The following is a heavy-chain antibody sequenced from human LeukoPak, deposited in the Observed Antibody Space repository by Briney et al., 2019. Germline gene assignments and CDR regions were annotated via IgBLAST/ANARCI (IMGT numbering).Heavy chain of an antibody. J-gene: IGHJ6*04. CDR2: IYTSGST. D-gene: IGHD3-9*01. V-gene: IGHV4-4*08. CDR1: GDSMFSRY. CDR3: ARGADFDWFKDV. Sequence: SETLSLICSVSGDSMFSRYWSWIRQPPGKGLEWIGRIYTSGSTNYNPSLKSRVTISVDTSKNQFSLKLSSVTAADTAVYYCARGADFDWFKDVWGKGTTVTISS.